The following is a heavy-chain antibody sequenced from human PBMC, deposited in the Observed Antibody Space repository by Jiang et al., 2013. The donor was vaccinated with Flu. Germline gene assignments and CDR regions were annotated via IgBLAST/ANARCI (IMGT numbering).Heavy chain of an antibody. D-gene: IGHD5-18*01. CDR1: GYTFTSYG. Sequence: GAEVKKPGASVKVSCKASGYTFTSYGISWVRQAPGQGLEWMGWISAYNGNTNYAQKLQGRVTMTTDTSTSTAYMELRSLRSDDTAVYYCARSSYGPQYYYYGMDVWGQGTTVTVSS. CDR3: ARSSYGPQYYYYGMDV. J-gene: IGHJ6*02. V-gene: IGHV1-18*01. CDR2: ISAYNGNT.